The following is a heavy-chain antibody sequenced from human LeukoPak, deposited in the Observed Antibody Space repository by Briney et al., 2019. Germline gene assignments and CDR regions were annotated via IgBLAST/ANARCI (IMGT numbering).Heavy chain of an antibody. D-gene: IGHD3-22*01. Sequence: ASVKVSCRASGYTFTSYGISWVRQAPGQGLEWMGWISAYNGNTNYAQKLQGRVTMTTDTSTSTAYMELRSLRSDDTAVYYCARVRSYYDSSGYLEEYWGQGTLVTVSS. CDR1: GYTFTSYG. V-gene: IGHV1-18*01. CDR3: ARVRSYYDSSGYLEEY. CDR2: ISAYNGNT. J-gene: IGHJ4*02.